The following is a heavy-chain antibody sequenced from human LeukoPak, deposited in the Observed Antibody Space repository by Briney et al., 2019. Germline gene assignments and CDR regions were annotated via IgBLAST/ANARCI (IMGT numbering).Heavy chain of an antibody. J-gene: IGHJ4*02. CDR1: GGTFSSYA. Sequence: SVKVSCKASGGTFSSYAISWVRQAPGQGLGWMGRIIPILGIANYAQKFQGRVTITADKSTSTAYMELSSLRSEDTAVYYCARASRYCSSTSCYDWDYWGQGTLVTVSS. V-gene: IGHV1-69*04. CDR3: ARASRYCSSTSCYDWDY. CDR2: IIPILGIA. D-gene: IGHD2-2*01.